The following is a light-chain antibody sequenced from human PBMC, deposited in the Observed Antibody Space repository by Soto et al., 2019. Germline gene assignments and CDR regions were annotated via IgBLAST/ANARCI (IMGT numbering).Light chain of an antibody. CDR3: AEWDDRVYV. Sequence: QSVLTQPPSASGTPGQRVTISCSGSSSNIGSNYVYWYQQLPGTAPKLLIYRNNQRPSGVPDRFSGSKSGTSASLAISGLRSEDEADYYCAEWDDRVYVFGTGTKVTV. J-gene: IGLJ1*01. CDR2: RNN. V-gene: IGLV1-47*01. CDR1: SSNIGSNY.